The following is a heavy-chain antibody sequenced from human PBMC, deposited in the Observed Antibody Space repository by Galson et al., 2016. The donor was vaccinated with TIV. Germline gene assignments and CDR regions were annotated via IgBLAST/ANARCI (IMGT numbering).Heavy chain of an antibody. Sequence: SLRLSCAASGFTFSSYAMSWVRQAPGKGLEWVSAISSSGGSTYYADSVKGRFTISRDNSKKTVYMQMNSLRAEDTAVYYCATVPSSGFYYYYGMDVWGQGTTVTVSS. CDR1: GFTFSSYA. D-gene: IGHD3-22*01. CDR2: ISSSGGST. CDR3: ATVPSSGFYYYYGMDV. V-gene: IGHV3-23*01. J-gene: IGHJ6*02.